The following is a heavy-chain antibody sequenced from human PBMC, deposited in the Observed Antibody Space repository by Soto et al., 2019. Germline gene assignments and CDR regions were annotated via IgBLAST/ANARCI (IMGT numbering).Heavy chain of an antibody. CDR3: AKDRHTVTPLYYYYYGMDV. Sequence: PGGSLRLSCAASGFTFSSYAMSWVRQAPGKGLEWVAVISYDGSNKYYADSVKGRFTISRDNSKNTLYLQMNSLRAEDTAVYYCAKDRHTVTPLYYYYYGMDVWGQGTTVTVSS. CDR1: GFTFSSYA. D-gene: IGHD4-4*01. CDR2: ISYDGSNK. V-gene: IGHV3-30*18. J-gene: IGHJ6*02.